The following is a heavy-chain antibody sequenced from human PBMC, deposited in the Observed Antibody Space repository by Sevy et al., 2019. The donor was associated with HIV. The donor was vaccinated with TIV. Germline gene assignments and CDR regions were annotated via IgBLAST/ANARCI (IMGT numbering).Heavy chain of an antibody. CDR3: ATSPFAPGYSSGWSSSFDY. J-gene: IGHJ4*02. D-gene: IGHD6-19*01. V-gene: IGHV1-24*01. CDR2: FDPEDGET. CDR1: GYTLTELS. Sequence: ASVKVSCKVSGYTLTELSMHWVRQAPGKGLEWMGGFDPEDGETIYAQKFQGRVTMTEDTSTDTAYMERSSLRSEDTAVYYCATSPFAPGYSSGWSSSFDYWGQGTLVTVSS.